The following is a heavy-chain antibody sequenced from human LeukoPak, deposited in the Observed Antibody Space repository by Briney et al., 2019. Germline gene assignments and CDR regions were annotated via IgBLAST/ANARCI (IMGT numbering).Heavy chain of an antibody. CDR3: YPQPVANIVEVPVATE. CDR1: GFTFSSYG. J-gene: IGHJ4*02. CDR2: IRYDGSNK. D-gene: IGHD2-2*01. V-gene: IGHV3-30*02. Sequence: AGGSLRLSCAASGFTFSSYGMHWVRQAPGKGLEWVAFIRYDGSNKYYADSVKGRFTISRDNSKNTLYLQKNSLRAEDTAVYYCYPQPVANIVEVPVATEGGQGTLVTVSS.